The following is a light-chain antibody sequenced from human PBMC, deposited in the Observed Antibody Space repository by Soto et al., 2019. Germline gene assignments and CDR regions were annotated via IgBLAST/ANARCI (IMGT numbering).Light chain of an antibody. CDR2: DAS. CDR1: QSAGRY. Sequence: EIVLTQSPATLSLSPGERATLSCRASQSAGRYLGWYQQRPGQAPRLLIYDASNRATGIPARFSASGSGTDFTLTISSLEPEDFAVYYCLYSYWPLAFGGGTKVEIK. J-gene: IGKJ4*01. V-gene: IGKV3-11*01. CDR3: LYSYWPLA.